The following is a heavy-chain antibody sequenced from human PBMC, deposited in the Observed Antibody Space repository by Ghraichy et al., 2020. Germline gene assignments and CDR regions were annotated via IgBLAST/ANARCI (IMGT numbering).Heavy chain of an antibody. J-gene: IGHJ4*02. CDR3: AKGGYGDFGGY. Sequence: LSLTCAASGFTFSSYAMSWVRQAPGKGLEWVSAISGSGGSTYYADSVKGRFTISRDNSKNTLYLQMNSLRAEDTAVYYCAKGGYGDFGGYWGQGTLVTVSS. CDR1: GFTFSSYA. V-gene: IGHV3-23*01. CDR2: ISGSGGST. D-gene: IGHD4-17*01.